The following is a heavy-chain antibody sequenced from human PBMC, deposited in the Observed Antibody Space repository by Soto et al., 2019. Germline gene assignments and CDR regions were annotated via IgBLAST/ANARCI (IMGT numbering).Heavy chain of an antibody. CDR3: ARDYLLALDF. CDR1: GGSFSGYI. D-gene: IGHD2-21*01. Sequence: SETLSLTCAVSGGSFSGYIWTWIRQTPGKGLQWIGQIIHSGSSIYNPSLKIRFTLSTLSNNNFSLELSFLTVADPAVYYWARDYLLALDFWGKGTLVTVSS. CDR2: IIHSGSS. V-gene: IGHV4-34*12. J-gene: IGHJ4*02.